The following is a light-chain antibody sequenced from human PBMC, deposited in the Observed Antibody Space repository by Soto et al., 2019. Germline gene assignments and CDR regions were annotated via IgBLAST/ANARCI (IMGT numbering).Light chain of an antibody. CDR3: MQALQTPT. CDR2: LGS. J-gene: IGKJ4*01. CDR1: QSLLHSNGYNY. Sequence: EIVLTQSPPSLPVTPGEPASIACRSSQSLLHSNGYNYLDWYLQKPGQSPQPLIFLGSNRASGVPERFSGSGSGTDFTLKISRVEAEDVGVYYCMQALQTPTFGGGTKVELK. V-gene: IGKV2-28*01.